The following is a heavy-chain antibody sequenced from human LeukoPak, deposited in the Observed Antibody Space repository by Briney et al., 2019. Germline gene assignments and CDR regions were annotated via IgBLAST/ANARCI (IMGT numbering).Heavy chain of an antibody. V-gene: IGHV3-74*01. CDR2: ISTDARTI. D-gene: IGHD3-9*01. CDR1: GFTFSSNW. Sequence: AGGSLSLSCAASGFTFSSNWMHWVRQGPGKGLVWVSHISTDARTITYADFVKGRFTISRDNAKNTLYLQMNTLRVEDTAVYYCTRDLMDYDVSTGLHHYYMDVWGQGTTVTVSS. J-gene: IGHJ6*02. CDR3: TRDLMDYDVSTGLHHYYMDV.